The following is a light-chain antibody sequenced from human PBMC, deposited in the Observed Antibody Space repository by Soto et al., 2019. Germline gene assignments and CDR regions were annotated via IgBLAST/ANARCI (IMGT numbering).Light chain of an antibody. CDR1: SSDVGGYNY. Sequence: QSVLTQPPSASGSPGQSVTISCTGTSSDVGGYNYVSWYQQHPGKAPKLMIYEVSKRPSGVPDRFSGSNSANTASLTVSGLQAEDEADYYCSSYAGSDNFEVFGGGTKLTV. CDR3: SSYAGSDNFEV. V-gene: IGLV2-8*01. J-gene: IGLJ2*01. CDR2: EVS.